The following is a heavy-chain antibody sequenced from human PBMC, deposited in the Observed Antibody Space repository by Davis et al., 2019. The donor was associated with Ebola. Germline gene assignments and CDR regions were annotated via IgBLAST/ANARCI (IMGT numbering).Heavy chain of an antibody. CDR3: TGEYGGYSEY. Sequence: GESLKISCTASGFTFGDYAMSWVRQAPGKGLEWVGFIRSKAYGGTTEYAASVKGRFTISRDDSKSIAYLQMNSLKTEDTAVYYCTGEYGGYSEYWGQGTLVTVSS. J-gene: IGHJ4*02. CDR1: GFTFGDYA. D-gene: IGHD4-23*01. V-gene: IGHV3-49*04. CDR2: IRSKAYGGTT.